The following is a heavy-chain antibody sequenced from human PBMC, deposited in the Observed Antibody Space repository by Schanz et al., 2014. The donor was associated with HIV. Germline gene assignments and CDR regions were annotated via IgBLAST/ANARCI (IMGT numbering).Heavy chain of an antibody. V-gene: IGHV3-23*01. CDR3: AKPEYDSSGNSQSHFDY. CDR2: ISESGGRT. Sequence: QLLESGGGLVQPGGSLRLSCAASGFTFNNYAMTWVRQAPGKGLEWVSSISESGGRTFTADSVNGRFTISRDNSKNMLYLQMTTLRPEDTAVYYCAKPEYDSSGNSQSHFDYWGQGTLVTVSS. J-gene: IGHJ4*02. D-gene: IGHD3-22*01. CDR1: GFTFNNYA.